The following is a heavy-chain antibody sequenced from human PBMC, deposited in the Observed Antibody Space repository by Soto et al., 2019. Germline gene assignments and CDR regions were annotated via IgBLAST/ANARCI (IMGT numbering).Heavy chain of an antibody. CDR2: NNTNNGGT. D-gene: IGHD1-26*01. CDR3: ARGSFVGANGGADAFDS. V-gene: IGHV1-2*04. J-gene: IGHJ3*02. CDR1: GYTFTANY. Sequence: VQLVQSEADVEKPGASVTVSCKTSGYTFTANYIHRVRQAPGQGLEWMGWNNTNNGGTHFAQKFQDWVTLTRDKSISTAYMELRRLKSDDTAIYYCARGSFVGANGGADAFDSWGQGTMVSVSS.